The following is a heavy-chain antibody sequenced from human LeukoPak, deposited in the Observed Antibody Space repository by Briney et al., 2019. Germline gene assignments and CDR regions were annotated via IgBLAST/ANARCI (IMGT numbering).Heavy chain of an antibody. Sequence: GASVKVSCKASGYTFTGNYMHWVRQAPGQGLERMGWINPNSGGTNYAQKFQGRVTMTRDTSISTAYMELSRLRSDDTAVYYCARAVTTPVWFDPWGQGTLVTVSP. V-gene: IGHV1-2*02. CDR3: ARAVTTPVWFDP. CDR1: GYTFTGNY. J-gene: IGHJ5*02. D-gene: IGHD4-17*01. CDR2: INPNSGGT.